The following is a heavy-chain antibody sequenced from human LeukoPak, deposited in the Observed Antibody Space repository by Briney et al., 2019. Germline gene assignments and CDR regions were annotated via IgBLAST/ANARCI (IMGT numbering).Heavy chain of an antibody. D-gene: IGHD1-26*01. CDR2: FYPEDGET. V-gene: IGHV1-24*01. Sequence: ASVKVSCKVSGYTLTELSMHWVRQDPGKGLECMGGFYPEDGETIYAEKFQGRVTMTEDKSTDTAYMDLSSLRCEDTAVYYCTTDRRWELRLGFDPWGQGTLVTVSS. CDR3: TTDRRWELRLGFDP. CDR1: GYTLTELS. J-gene: IGHJ5*02.